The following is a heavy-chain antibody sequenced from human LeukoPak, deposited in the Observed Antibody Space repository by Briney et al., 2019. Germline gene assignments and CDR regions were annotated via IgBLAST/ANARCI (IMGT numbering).Heavy chain of an antibody. CDR2: INHSGST. CDR3: ARGLYNYDSSALDY. J-gene: IGHJ4*02. D-gene: IGHD3-22*01. Sequence: SETLSLTCAVYGGSFSGYYWSWIRQPPGKGLEWIGEINHSGSTNYNPSLKSRVTISVDTSKNQFSLKLGSVTAADTAVYYCARGLYNYDSSALDYWGQGTLVTVSS. V-gene: IGHV4-34*01. CDR1: GGSFSGYY.